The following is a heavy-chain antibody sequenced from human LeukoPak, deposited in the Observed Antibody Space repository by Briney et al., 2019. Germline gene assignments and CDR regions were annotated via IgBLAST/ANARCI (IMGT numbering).Heavy chain of an antibody. CDR3: ARDQDDYGDYNWFDP. V-gene: IGHV3-11*04. D-gene: IGHD4-17*01. J-gene: IGHJ5*02. Sequence: SGGSLRLSCAASGFTFSDYYMSWFRQAPGKGLEWVSYISSSGSTIYYADSVKGRFTISRDNAKNSLYLQMNSLRAEDTAVYYCARDQDDYGDYNWFDPWGQGTLVTVSS. CDR1: GFTFSDYY. CDR2: ISSSGSTI.